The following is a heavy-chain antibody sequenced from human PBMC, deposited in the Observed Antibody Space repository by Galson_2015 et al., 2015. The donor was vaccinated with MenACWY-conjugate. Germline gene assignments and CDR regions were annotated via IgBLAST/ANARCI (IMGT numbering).Heavy chain of an antibody. CDR3: ARLPRGITFIVVAP. J-gene: IGHJ5*02. CDR1: GGSINSENYW. D-gene: IGHD3-22*01. Sequence: SETLSLTCTVSGGSINSENYWWAWIRQPPGKGLEWIGSIHYSRTTHYNPSLESRVTMSVDTSRDQFSLKLRSVTAADTAVYCCARLPRGITFIVVAPWGQGTLVTVSS. V-gene: IGHV4-39*01. CDR2: IHYSRTT.